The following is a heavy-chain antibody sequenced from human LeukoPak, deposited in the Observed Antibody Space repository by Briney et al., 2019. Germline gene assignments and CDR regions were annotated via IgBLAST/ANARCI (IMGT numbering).Heavy chain of an antibody. V-gene: IGHV3-7*03. Sequence: PGGSLRLSCVVSGFTFSSYWMSWVRQAPGKGLEWVANIKQDGSKKYYVDSVKGRFTMSRDNAKNSLYLQMNSLRAEDTALYYCASVIVVVPTADRFDAFDIWGQGTMVTVSS. D-gene: IGHD2-2*01. CDR2: IKQDGSKK. CDR3: ASVIVVVPTADRFDAFDI. J-gene: IGHJ3*02. CDR1: GFTFSSYW.